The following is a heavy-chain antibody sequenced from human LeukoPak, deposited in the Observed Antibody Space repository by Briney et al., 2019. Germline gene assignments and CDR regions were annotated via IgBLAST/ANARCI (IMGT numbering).Heavy chain of an antibody. Sequence: ASVKVSCKASGYTFTGNFLHWVRQAPGQGLEWMGRINPNSGATQYGQKFQGRVTMTRDTSISTAYLELSRVTSDDTALYYRARESVFYDSSGYYSGFDNWGQGTLVTVSS. D-gene: IGHD3-22*01. V-gene: IGHV1-2*06. J-gene: IGHJ4*02. CDR2: INPNSGAT. CDR1: GYTFTGNF. CDR3: ARESVFYDSSGYYSGFDN.